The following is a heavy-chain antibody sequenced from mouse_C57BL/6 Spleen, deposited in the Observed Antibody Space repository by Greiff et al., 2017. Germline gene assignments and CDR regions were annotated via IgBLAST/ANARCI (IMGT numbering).Heavy chain of an antibody. CDR2: IYPRDGST. D-gene: IGHD3-2*02. CDR1: GYTFTSYD. CDR3: AREGETAQATYDY. J-gene: IGHJ2*01. V-gene: IGHV1-85*01. Sequence: VHLVESGPELVKPGASVKLSCKASGYTFTSYDINWVKQRPGQGLEWIGWIYPRDGSTKYNEKFKGKATLTVDTSSSTAYMELHSLTSEDSAVYFCAREGETAQATYDYWGQGTTLTVSS.